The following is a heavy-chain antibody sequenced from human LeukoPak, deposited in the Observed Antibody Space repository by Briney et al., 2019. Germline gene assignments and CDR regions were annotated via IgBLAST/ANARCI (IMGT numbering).Heavy chain of an antibody. CDR1: GFTFSSYA. V-gene: IGHV3-23*01. CDR2: ISGSGGST. D-gene: IGHD3-10*01. J-gene: IGHJ4*02. CDR3: ARVPPKASGSYFIGGPDY. Sequence: GGSLRLSCAASGFTFSSYAMSWVRQAPGKGLEWVSAISGSGGSTYYADSVKGRFTISRDNSKNTLYLEMNSLRAEDTAVYYCARVPPKASGSYFIGGPDYWGQGTLVTVSS.